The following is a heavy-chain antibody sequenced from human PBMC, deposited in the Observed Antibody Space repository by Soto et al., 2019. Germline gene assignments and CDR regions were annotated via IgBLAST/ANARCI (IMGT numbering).Heavy chain of an antibody. J-gene: IGHJ4*02. D-gene: IGHD6-19*01. V-gene: IGHV3-13*01. CDR1: GFTFSSYA. CDR3: ASMGAVAGTM. CDR2: IGTAGDT. Sequence: EVQLVESGGGLVQPGGALRLSCAASGFTFSSYAMHWVRQATGKGLEWVSAIGTAGDTYYPGSVKGRFTISRENAKNSLYLQMKSLRAGDTDVYYCASMGAVAGTMWGQGTLVTVSS.